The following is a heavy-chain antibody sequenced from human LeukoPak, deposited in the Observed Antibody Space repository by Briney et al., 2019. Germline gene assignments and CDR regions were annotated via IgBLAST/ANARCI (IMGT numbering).Heavy chain of an antibody. CDR1: GGSISSSSYY. D-gene: IGHD1-14*01. V-gene: IGHV4-39*01. CDR2: IYYSGST. CDR3: AASNHDAFDI. Sequence: SETLSLTCTVSGGSISSSSYYWGWIRQPPGKGLEWIGSIYYSGSTYYNPSLKSRVTISVDTSKNQFSLKLSSVTAADTAVYYCAASNHDAFDIWGQGTMVTVSS. J-gene: IGHJ3*02.